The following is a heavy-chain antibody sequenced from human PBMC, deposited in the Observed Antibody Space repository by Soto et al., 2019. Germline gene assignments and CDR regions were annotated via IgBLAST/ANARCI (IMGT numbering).Heavy chain of an antibody. Sequence: SETLSLTCAVSGYAINSGYHWAWIRQSPGKGLEWIGNIYHSGTTYYNPSLKSRVTISVDTSKNEFSLKLTSVTAADTAIYYCARVTYDSEDYWGQGTLGTVSS. D-gene: IGHD3-3*01. CDR2: IYHSGTT. CDR3: ARVTYDSEDY. V-gene: IGHV4-38-2*01. CDR1: GYAINSGYH. J-gene: IGHJ4*02.